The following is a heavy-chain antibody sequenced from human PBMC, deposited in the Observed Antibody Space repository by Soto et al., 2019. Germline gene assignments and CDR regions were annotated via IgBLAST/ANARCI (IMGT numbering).Heavy chain of an antibody. CDR3: AKGHDFWSGYSYYYGMYV. V-gene: IGHV1-2*02. D-gene: IGHD3-3*01. CDR1: GYTFTCHY. CDR2: INPNSGGST. Sequence: XSVKVSCKASGYTFTCHYMHWVRQAPGQGLEWMGWINPNSGGSTSYGASVKGRFTISRDNSENTLYLQMNSLRADDTAVYFCAKGHDFWSGYSYYYGMYVWGQGTTVTVSS. J-gene: IGHJ6*02.